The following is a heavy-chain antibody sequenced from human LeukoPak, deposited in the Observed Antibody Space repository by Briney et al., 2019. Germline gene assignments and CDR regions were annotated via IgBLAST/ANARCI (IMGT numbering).Heavy chain of an antibody. CDR1: GGSFSGYY. J-gene: IGHJ5*02. V-gene: IGHV4-34*01. CDR2: INHSGST. Sequence: SSETLSLTCAVYGGSFSGYYWSWIRQPPGKGLEWIGEINHSGSTNYNPSLKSRVTISVDTSKNQFSLELSSVTAADTAVYYCARTNREQWLVRRSGVFDPWGQGTLVTVSS. CDR3: ARTNREQWLVRRSGVFDP. D-gene: IGHD6-19*01.